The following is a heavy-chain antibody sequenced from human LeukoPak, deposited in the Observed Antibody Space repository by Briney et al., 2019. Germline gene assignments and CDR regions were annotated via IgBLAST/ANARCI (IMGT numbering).Heavy chain of an antibody. Sequence: AASVKVSCKASGYTFTSYYMHWVRQAPGQGLEWMGIINPSGGSTSYAQKFQGRVTMTRDTSTSTVYMELSSLRSEDTAVCYCARDEGYCSGGSCYVGAFDIWGQGTMVTVSS. CDR2: INPSGGST. J-gene: IGHJ3*02. CDR1: GYTFTSYY. D-gene: IGHD2-15*01. V-gene: IGHV1-46*01. CDR3: ARDEGYCSGGSCYVGAFDI.